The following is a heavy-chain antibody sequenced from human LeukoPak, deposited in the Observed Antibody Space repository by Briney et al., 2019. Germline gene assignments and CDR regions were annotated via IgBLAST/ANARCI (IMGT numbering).Heavy chain of an antibody. CDR2: IYYSGSN. J-gene: IGHJ3*02. D-gene: IGHD6-6*01. Sequence: PSETLSLTCTVSGGSISSYYWSWIRQPPGKGLEWIGYIYYSGSNNYNPSLKSRVTISVDTSKNQFSLKLSSVTAADTAVYYCARERIPYSSSPGAFDIWGQGTMVTVSS. CDR3: ARERIPYSSSPGAFDI. V-gene: IGHV4-59*01. CDR1: GGSISSYY.